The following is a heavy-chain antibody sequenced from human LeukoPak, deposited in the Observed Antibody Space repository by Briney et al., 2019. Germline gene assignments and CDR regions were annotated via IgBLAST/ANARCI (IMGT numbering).Heavy chain of an antibody. D-gene: IGHD3-9*01. CDR1: GFTVSNNY. CDR3: AGLTGDDWYFHL. Sequence: GGSLRLSCAASGFTVSNNYRGWVRQAPGKGLEWVSLIYISGTTKYADSVKGRFAISRDNSRDTLYLQMNSLTAEDTAVYYCAGLTGDDWYFHLWGRGTLVTVSS. CDR2: IYISGTT. V-gene: IGHV3-53*01. J-gene: IGHJ2*01.